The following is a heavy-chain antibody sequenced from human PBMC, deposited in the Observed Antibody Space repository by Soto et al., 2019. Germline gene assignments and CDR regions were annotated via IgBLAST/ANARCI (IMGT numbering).Heavy chain of an antibody. V-gene: IGHV4-59*01. J-gene: IGHJ6*02. CDR2: IYHTGET. CDR3: ARDMGGEFLKGSGMDV. CDR1: GDSITAYY. Sequence: QMQLQESGPGLVKPSETLSLICSVSGDSITAYYLSWLRQSPGKELEWIGYIYHTGETNYNPSLKSRVTISADTSKTQFSLRLSSVTAADTGVYYCARDMGGEFLKGSGMDVWGQGTTVIVSS. D-gene: IGHD3-10*01.